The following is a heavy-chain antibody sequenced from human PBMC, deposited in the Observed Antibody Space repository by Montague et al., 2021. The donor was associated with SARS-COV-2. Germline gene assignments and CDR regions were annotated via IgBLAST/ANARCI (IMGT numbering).Heavy chain of an antibody. D-gene: IGHD3-10*01. CDR1: GASFSGYY. CDR2: VIHSGTT. V-gene: IGHV4-34*12. J-gene: IGHJ6*02. Sequence: SETVSLTCHVYGASFSGYYWSWVRQSPGKGLEWIGEVIHSGTTNYNPSLKGRVTISIDSSNDRFSLRLTSLTAADTGVYYCASGEFFYYGSGNYYRSALDDWGQGTTVTVSS. CDR3: ASGEFFYYGSGNYYRSALDD.